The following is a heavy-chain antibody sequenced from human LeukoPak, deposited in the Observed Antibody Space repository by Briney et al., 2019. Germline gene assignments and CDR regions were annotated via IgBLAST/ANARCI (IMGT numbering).Heavy chain of an antibody. Sequence: GGSLRLSCAASGFTFSSYAMSWVRQAPGKGLVWVSRISPTGSTTSYADSVKGRFTVSRDNAKNTLYLQVNNLRAEDTAVYYCARGPSSNWSGLDFWGQGTLLTVSS. CDR3: ARGPSSNWSGLDF. CDR2: ISPTGSTT. CDR1: GFTFSSYA. D-gene: IGHD6-13*01. J-gene: IGHJ4*02. V-gene: IGHV3-74*01.